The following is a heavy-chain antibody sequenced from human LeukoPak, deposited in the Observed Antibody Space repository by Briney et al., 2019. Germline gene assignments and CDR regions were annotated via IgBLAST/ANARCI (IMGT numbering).Heavy chain of an antibody. D-gene: IGHD2-21*02. V-gene: IGHV4-39*01. CDR2: FYYSRST. CDR3: TLVVTASATYAY. Sequence: PETLSLTCSVSGGSISSSSYYWGWIRQPPGRGLEWIGRFYYSRSTYYSTSRKRRVTISADTSKNHFSLKLSSVPAADTAVYFCTLVVTASATYAYWGQGTLVTVSS. CDR1: GGSISSSSYY. J-gene: IGHJ4*02.